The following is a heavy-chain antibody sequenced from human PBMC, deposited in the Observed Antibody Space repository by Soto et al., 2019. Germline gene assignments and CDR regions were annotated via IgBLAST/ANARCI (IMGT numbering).Heavy chain of an antibody. Sequence: PGGSLRLSCEASGFNFKKFAMGWVRQAPGEGLKWVSGISCCGGSTFYADSVKGRFSLARDDSKNTLSLQLNSLRVEDTAHYYCAKADGEQWLIPHLDNWGQGTQVTVSS. CDR1: GFNFKKFA. D-gene: IGHD6-19*01. CDR2: ISCCGGST. J-gene: IGHJ1*01. V-gene: IGHV3-23*01. CDR3: AKADGEQWLIPHLDN.